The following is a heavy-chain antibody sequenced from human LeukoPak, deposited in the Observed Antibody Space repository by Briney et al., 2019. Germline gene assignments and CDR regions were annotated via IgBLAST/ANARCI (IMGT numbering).Heavy chain of an antibody. D-gene: IGHD3-3*01. CDR2: LNPNSGGT. CDR3: ARAEGSTIFGVVTNLYYFDY. CDR1: GYTFTGYY. V-gene: IGHV1-2*06. Sequence: ASVKVSCKASGYTFTGYYMHWVRQAPGQGLEWMGRLNPNSGGTNYAQKFQGRVTMTRDTSISTAYVELSRLRSDDTAVYYCARAEGSTIFGVVTNLYYFDYWGQGTLVTVSS. J-gene: IGHJ4*02.